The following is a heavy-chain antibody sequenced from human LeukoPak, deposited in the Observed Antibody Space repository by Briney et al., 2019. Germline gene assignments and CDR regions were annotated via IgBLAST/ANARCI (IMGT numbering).Heavy chain of an antibody. CDR3: ARSSYTSSWYPDY. V-gene: IGHV3-21*01. CDR1: GFTFHTYT. D-gene: IGHD6-13*01. J-gene: IGHJ4*02. CDR2: ISSSSYI. Sequence: GSLRLSCAASGFTFHTYTMNGVRQAPGKGLEWVSSISSSSYIYYADSVKGRFTISRDNAKDSLYLQMNSLRAEDTAVYYCARSSYTSSWYPDYWGQGTLVTVSS.